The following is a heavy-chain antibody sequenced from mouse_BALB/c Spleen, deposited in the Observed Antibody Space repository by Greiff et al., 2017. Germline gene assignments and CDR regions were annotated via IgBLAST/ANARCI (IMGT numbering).Heavy chain of an antibody. CDR2: INPSTGYT. J-gene: IGHJ4*01. CDR1: GYTFTSYW. Sequence: QVQLQQSGAELVKPGASVKMSCKASGYTFTSYWMHWVKQRPGQGLEWIGYINPSTGYTEHNQKFKDKATLTADKSSSTAYMQLSSLTSEDSAVYYCARRYGNSHAMDYWGQGTSVTVSA. CDR3: ARRYGNSHAMDY. V-gene: IGHV1-7*01. D-gene: IGHD2-1*01.